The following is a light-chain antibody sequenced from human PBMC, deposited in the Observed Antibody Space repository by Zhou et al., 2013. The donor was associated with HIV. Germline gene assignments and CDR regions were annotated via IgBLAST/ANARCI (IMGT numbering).Light chain of an antibody. Sequence: QSALTQPASVSGSPGQSIAISCTGTSSDVGSYNRVSWYQQSPGTGPKLMIYEVSNRPSGVPDRLSGSKSGNTASLTISGLQAEDEADYYCSSYSSSSTLYVFGTGTKVTV. CDR1: SSDVGSYNR. CDR2: EVS. CDR3: SSYSSSSTLYV. J-gene: IGLJ1*01. V-gene: IGLV2-18*02.